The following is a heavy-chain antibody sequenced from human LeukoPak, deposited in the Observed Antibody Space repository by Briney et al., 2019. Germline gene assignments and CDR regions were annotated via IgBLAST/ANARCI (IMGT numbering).Heavy chain of an antibody. J-gene: IGHJ4*02. D-gene: IGHD2-21*02. CDR1: GGSVSSSSYY. CDR2: IYYSGST. Sequence: SETLSLTCTVSGGSVSSSSYYWGWIRQPPGKGLEWIGSIYYSGSTYYNPSLKSRVTISVDTSKNQFSLKLSSVTAADTAVYYCAIVVVTAIPAWGQGTLVTVSS. V-gene: IGHV4-39*07. CDR3: AIVVVTAIPA.